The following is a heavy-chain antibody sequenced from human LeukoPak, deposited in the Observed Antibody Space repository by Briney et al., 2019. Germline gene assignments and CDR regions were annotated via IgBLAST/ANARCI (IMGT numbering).Heavy chain of an antibody. Sequence: GGSLRLSCAASGFTFSTHWMSWVRQAPGKGLEWVVNIKQDGSEKYYVDSVKGRFTISRDNAKNSLYLQMNSLRVEDTAVYYCARRGLPDVWGKGTTVTVSS. V-gene: IGHV3-7*01. CDR1: GFTFSTHW. D-gene: IGHD2-15*01. CDR3: ARRGLPDV. CDR2: IKQDGSEK. J-gene: IGHJ6*04.